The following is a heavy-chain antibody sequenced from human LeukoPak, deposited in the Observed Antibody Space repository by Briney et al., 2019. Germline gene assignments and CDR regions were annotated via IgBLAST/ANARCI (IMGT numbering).Heavy chain of an antibody. D-gene: IGHD1-26*01. CDR1: GGSISSSSYY. J-gene: IGHJ4*02. Sequence: SETLSLTCTVSGGSISSSSYYWGWIRQPPGKGLEWIGSIYYSGSTYYNPSLKSRVTISVDTSKNQFSLKLSSVTAADTAVYYCARGTRISRKYSGRGYFDYWGQGTLVTVSS. CDR3: ARGTRISRKYSGRGYFDY. CDR2: IYYSGST. V-gene: IGHV4-39*07.